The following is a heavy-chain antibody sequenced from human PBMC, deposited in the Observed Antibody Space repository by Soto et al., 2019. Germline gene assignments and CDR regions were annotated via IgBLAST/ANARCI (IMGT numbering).Heavy chain of an antibody. V-gene: IGHV3-23*01. Sequence: QPGGSLRLSCAASGFTFGSYAMIWIRQVPGKGLEWISGLYGNGGGIHYADSVKGRFTISRDNSAYSVYLQMTNLRVEDTAVYYCAKDAVPGDGVWLARDWGQGTVVTVSS. J-gene: IGHJ4*02. D-gene: IGHD4-17*01. CDR3: AKDAVPGDGVWLARD. CDR1: GFTFGSYA. CDR2: LYGNGGGI.